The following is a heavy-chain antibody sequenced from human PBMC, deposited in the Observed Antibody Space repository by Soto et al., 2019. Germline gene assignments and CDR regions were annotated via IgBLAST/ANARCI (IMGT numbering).Heavy chain of an antibody. J-gene: IGHJ5*02. CDR1: GDSVSSGSYY. Sequence: SETLSLTCTVSGDSVSSGSYYWSWIRQPPGKGLEWIGYIYYSGSTNYNPSLKSRVTISVDTSKNQFSLKLSSVTAADTAVYYCARGDTAMVGTGDNWFDPWGQGTLVTVSS. D-gene: IGHD5-18*01. CDR2: IYYSGST. V-gene: IGHV4-61*01. CDR3: ARGDTAMVGTGDNWFDP.